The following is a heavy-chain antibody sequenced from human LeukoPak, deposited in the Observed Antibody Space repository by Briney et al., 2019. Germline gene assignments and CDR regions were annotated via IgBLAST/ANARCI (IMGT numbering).Heavy chain of an antibody. CDR2: IYYSGST. J-gene: IGHJ5*02. V-gene: IGHV4-59*11. CDR3: ARVGCSSGSCYSGWFDP. D-gene: IGHD2-15*01. CDR1: GGSISSHY. Sequence: SETLSLTCTVSGGSISSHYWSWIRQPPGKGLEWIGYIYYSGSTNYNPSLKSRVTISVDTSKNQFSLKLSSVTAADTAVYYCARVGCSSGSCYSGWFDPWGQGTLVTVSS.